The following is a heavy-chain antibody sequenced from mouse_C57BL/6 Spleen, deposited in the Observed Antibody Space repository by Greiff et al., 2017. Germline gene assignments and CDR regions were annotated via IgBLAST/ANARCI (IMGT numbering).Heavy chain of an antibody. V-gene: IGHV1-62-2*01. Sequence: VQLQQSGAELVKPGASVKLSCKASGYTFTEYTIHWVKQRSGQGLEWIGWFYPGSGSIKYNEKFKDKATLTADKSSSTVYMELSRLTSEDSAVYGCARDETEFITTVVGYFDVWGTGTAVTVSS. J-gene: IGHJ1*03. CDR2: FYPGSGSI. CDR3: ARDETEFITTVVGYFDV. D-gene: IGHD1-1*01. CDR1: GYTFTEYT.